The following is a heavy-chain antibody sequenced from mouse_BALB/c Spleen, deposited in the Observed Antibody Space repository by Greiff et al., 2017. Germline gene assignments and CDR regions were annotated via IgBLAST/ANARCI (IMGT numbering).Heavy chain of an antibody. CDR3: ARSLMIKNAMDY. Sequence: VKLVESGPGLVAPSQSLSITCTVSGFSLSRYSVHWVRQPPGKGLEWLGMIWGGGSTDYNSALKSRLSISKDNSKSQVFLKMNSLQTDDTAMYYCARSLMIKNAMDYWGQGTSVTVSS. CDR1: GFSLSRYS. D-gene: IGHD2-4*01. J-gene: IGHJ4*01. V-gene: IGHV2-6-4*01. CDR2: IWGGGST.